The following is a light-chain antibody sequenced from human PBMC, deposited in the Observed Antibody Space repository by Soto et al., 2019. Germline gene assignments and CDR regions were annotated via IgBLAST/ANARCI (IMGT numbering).Light chain of an antibody. CDR2: DVS. J-gene: IGLJ1*01. CDR3: CSYAGSYNYV. Sequence: QSALTQPRSVSGSPGQSVTISCTGTSSDVGSYNFVSWYQQHPGKAPKLMIYDVSKRPSGVPDRFSGSKSSNTASLTISGLQAEDEADYYCCSYAGSYNYVFASGTKVTVL. CDR1: SSDVGSYNF. V-gene: IGLV2-11*01.